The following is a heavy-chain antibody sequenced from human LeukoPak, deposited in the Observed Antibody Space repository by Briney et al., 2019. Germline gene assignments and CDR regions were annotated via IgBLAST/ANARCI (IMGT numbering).Heavy chain of an antibody. CDR2: IRYDGTNK. CDR3: ARGGDFWSGYYFDY. Sequence: GGSLRLSCATSGFTFSTYGMHWVRQAPGKGLEWVAFIRYDGTNKYYADSVKGRFTISRDNSKNTLYLQMNSLRAEDTAVYYCARGGDFWSGYYFDYWGQGTLVTVSS. CDR1: GFTFSTYG. V-gene: IGHV3-30*02. D-gene: IGHD3-3*01. J-gene: IGHJ4*02.